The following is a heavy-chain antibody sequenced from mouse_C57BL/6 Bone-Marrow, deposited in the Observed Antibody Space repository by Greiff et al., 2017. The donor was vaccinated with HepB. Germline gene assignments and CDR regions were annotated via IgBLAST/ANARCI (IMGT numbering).Heavy chain of an antibody. Sequence: VQVVESGPELVKPGASVKISCKASGYSFTSYYIHWVKQRPGQGLEWIGWIYPGSGNTKYNEKFKGKATLTADTSSSTAYMQLSSLTSEDSAVYYCARSYSNVYWYFDVWGTGTTVTVSS. J-gene: IGHJ1*03. CDR2: IYPGSGNT. CDR3: ARSYSNVYWYFDV. CDR1: GYSFTSYY. D-gene: IGHD2-5*01. V-gene: IGHV1-66*01.